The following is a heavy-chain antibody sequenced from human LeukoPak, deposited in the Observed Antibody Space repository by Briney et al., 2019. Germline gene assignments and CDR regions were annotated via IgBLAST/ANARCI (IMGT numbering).Heavy chain of an antibody. V-gene: IGHV1-18*01. D-gene: IGHD4-17*01. Sequence: ASVKVSCKASGYTFTSYGIRWVRQAPRQGLEWMGWISAYNGNTNYAQKLQGRVTMTTDTSTSTAYMELRSLRSDDTAVYYCASGDYGEYAFDIWGQGTMVTVSS. J-gene: IGHJ3*02. CDR3: ASGDYGEYAFDI. CDR1: GYTFTSYG. CDR2: ISAYNGNT.